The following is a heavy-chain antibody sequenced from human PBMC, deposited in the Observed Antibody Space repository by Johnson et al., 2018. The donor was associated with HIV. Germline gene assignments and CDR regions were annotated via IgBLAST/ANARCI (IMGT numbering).Heavy chain of an antibody. V-gene: IGHV3-30*03. CDR3: AREGIVGANRDAFDI. J-gene: IGHJ3*02. D-gene: IGHD1-26*01. CDR1: GFTFSGYG. CDR2: ISYDGNNK. Sequence: VQLVESGGVLVQPGGSLRLSCAASGFTFSGYGMHWVRPAPGKGLEWVAVISYDGNNKYYADSVKGRFTISRDNSKNTLYLQMNSLRAGDTAVYYCAREGIVGANRDAFDIWGQGTMVTVSS.